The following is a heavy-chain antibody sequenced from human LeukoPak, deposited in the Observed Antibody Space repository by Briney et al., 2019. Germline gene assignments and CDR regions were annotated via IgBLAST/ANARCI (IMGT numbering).Heavy chain of an antibody. D-gene: IGHD6-19*01. Sequence: PGGSLRLSCEASGFTFSTYSMNWVRQAPGKGLEWVSHISSGSGTTFYADSVKGRFTISRDNSKNTLYLQMNSLRVEDTAVYYCAKDRTGIALAGVFFDVWGQGTLVTVSS. CDR1: GFTFSTYS. CDR3: AKDRTGIALAGVFFDV. CDR2: ISSGSGTT. J-gene: IGHJ4*02. V-gene: IGHV3-48*01.